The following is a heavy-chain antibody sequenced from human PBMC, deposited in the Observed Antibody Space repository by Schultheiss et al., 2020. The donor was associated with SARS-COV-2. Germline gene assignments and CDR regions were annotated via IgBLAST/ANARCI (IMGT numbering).Heavy chain of an antibody. Sequence: SETLSLTCTVSGGSISSYYWSWIRQPPGKGLEWIGEIYHSGSTNYNPSLKSRVTISVDTSKNQFSLKLSSVTAADTAVYYCASISTIFGVVRAPWGQGTLVTVSS. V-gene: IGHV4-59*01. D-gene: IGHD3-3*01. CDR1: GGSISSYY. CDR2: IYHSGST. CDR3: ASISTIFGVVRAP. J-gene: IGHJ5*02.